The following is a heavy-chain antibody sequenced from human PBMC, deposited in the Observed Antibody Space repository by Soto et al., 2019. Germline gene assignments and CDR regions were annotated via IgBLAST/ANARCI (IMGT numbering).Heavy chain of an antibody. Sequence: EVQLVESGGGLVKPGGSLRLSCAASGFTFSSYRMNWVRQAPGKGLEWVSSISSSSSYIYYADSVKGRFTISRDNAKNSLYLQMNSLRSEDTAVYYCARDSRDGYNSFRAFGIWGQGTMVTVSS. D-gene: IGHD5-12*01. J-gene: IGHJ3*02. CDR3: ARDSRDGYNSFRAFGI. CDR2: ISSSSSYI. CDR1: GFTFSSYR. V-gene: IGHV3-21*01.